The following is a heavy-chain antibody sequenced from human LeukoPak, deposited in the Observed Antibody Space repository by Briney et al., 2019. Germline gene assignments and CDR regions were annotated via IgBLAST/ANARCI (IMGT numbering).Heavy chain of an antibody. CDR1: GYSISSGYY. CDR2: IYHSGST. CDR3: ARDLPYCSGGSCYPA. Sequence: SETLSLTCTVSGYSISSGYYWGWIRQPPGKGLEWIGSIYHSGSTYYNPSLKSRVTISVDTSKNQFSLKLSSVTAADTSVYYCARDLPYCSGGSCYPAWGQGTLVTVSS. J-gene: IGHJ4*02. D-gene: IGHD2-15*01. V-gene: IGHV4-38-2*02.